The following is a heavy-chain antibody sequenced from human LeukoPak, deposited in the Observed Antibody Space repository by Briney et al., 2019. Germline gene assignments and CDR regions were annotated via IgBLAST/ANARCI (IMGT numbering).Heavy chain of an antibody. Sequence: PSETLSLTCGVYGGSFSGYYWTWIRQSLGMGLEWIGEIIHSGRTNYNPSLTSRVSISVDTSKNQFSLELSSVTAADTAVYYCARGILVTVYAAFDYWGQGTLVTVSS. CDR1: GGSFSGYY. J-gene: IGHJ4*02. D-gene: IGHD2/OR15-2a*01. CDR2: IIHSGRT. V-gene: IGHV4-34*01. CDR3: ARGILVTVYAAFDY.